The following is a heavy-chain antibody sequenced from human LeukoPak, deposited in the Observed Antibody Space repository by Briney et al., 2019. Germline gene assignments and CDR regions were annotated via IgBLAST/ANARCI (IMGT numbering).Heavy chain of an antibody. CDR3: ARETKLEWLLIFDY. V-gene: IGHV1-2*06. J-gene: IGHJ4*02. D-gene: IGHD3-3*01. CDR1: GYTFTGYY. Sequence: ASVKVSCKASGYTFTGYYLHWVRQAPGQGPEWTGRINPNSGGTNYAQKFQGRVTMTRDTSINTAYMELSRLRSDDTAVYYCARETKLEWLLIFDYWGQGTLVSVSS. CDR2: INPNSGGT.